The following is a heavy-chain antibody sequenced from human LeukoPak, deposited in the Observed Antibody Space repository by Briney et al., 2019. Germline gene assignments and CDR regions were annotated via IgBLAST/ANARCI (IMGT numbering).Heavy chain of an antibody. Sequence: GESLKISCKASGYTFTGYYMHWVRQAPGQGLEWMGWINPNSGGTNYAQKFQGRVTMTRDTSISTAYMELSRLRSDDTAVYYCARGDTYYYDSSGYYSPDYWGQGTLVTVSS. D-gene: IGHD3-22*01. CDR2: INPNSGGT. V-gene: IGHV1-2*02. J-gene: IGHJ4*02. CDR3: ARGDTYYYDSSGYYSPDY. CDR1: GYTFTGYY.